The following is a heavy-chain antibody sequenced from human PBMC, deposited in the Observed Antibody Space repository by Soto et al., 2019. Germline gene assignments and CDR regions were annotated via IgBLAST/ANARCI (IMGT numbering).Heavy chain of an antibody. D-gene: IGHD1-7*01. V-gene: IGHV3-7*01. CDR3: ARRPGWNYLPLAFDI. CDR2: IKQDGSEK. Sequence: GGSLRLSCAASGFTFSSYWMSWVRQAPGKGLEWVANIKQDGSEKYYVDSVKGRFTISRDNAKNSPYLQMNSLRAEDTAVYYCARRPGWNYLPLAFDIWGQGTMVTVSS. J-gene: IGHJ3*02. CDR1: GFTFSSYW.